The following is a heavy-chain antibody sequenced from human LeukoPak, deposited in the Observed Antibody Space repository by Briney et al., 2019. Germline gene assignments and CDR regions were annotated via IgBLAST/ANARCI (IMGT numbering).Heavy chain of an antibody. D-gene: IGHD3-9*01. CDR1: GFTFSTYW. J-gene: IGHJ4*02. V-gene: IGHV3-74*03. CDR3: ARDLDWILFDY. CDR2: IRPEGTTT. Sequence: GGSLRLSCAASGFTFSTYWMHWVRQAPGKGLVWVARIRPEGTTTAYADSVKGRFTISRDNAKNTLFLQMNSLSAEDTAVYYCARDLDWILFDYWGQGTLVSVSS.